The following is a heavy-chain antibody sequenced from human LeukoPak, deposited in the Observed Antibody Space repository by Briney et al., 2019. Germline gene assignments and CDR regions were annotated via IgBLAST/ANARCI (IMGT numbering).Heavy chain of an antibody. D-gene: IGHD6-6*01. CDR3: AREGSSSSFDY. CDR2: ISSSGSTI. J-gene: IGHJ4*02. Sequence: GGSLRLSCAASGFSLSTYWMSWVRQAPGKGLEWVSYISSSGSTIYYADSVKGRFTISRDNAKNSLYLQMNSLRAEDTAVYYCAREGSSSSFDYWGQGTLVTVSS. V-gene: IGHV3-48*04. CDR1: GFSLSTYW.